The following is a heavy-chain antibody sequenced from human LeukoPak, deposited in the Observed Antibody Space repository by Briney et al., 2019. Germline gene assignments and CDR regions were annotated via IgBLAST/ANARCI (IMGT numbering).Heavy chain of an antibody. J-gene: IGHJ4*02. D-gene: IGHD3-22*01. V-gene: IGHV3-23*01. CDR1: GFTFSSYA. Sequence: GRSLRLSCAASGFTFSSYAMHWVRQAPGKGLEWVAAISGSGGSTYYADSVKGRFTISRDNSKNTLYLQMNSLRAEDTAVYYCAKYDSSGYYPYYFDYWGQGTLVTVSS. CDR3: AKYDSSGYYPYYFDY. CDR2: ISGSGGST.